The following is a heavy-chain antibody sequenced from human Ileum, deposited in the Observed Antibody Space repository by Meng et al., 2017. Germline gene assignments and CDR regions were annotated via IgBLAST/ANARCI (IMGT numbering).Heavy chain of an antibody. V-gene: IGHV1-2*06. D-gene: IGHD4-17*01. CDR1: GYSFTDQY. J-gene: IGHJ3*02. Sequence: QVQLVQSGAEVKKPGASGKASCKASGYSFTDQYIHWVRQAPGQGLDWMGRINPNSGGTNYAQRFQGRVTVTRDTSISTAYMELNWLRSDDTAVYFCARWLTYGAFDIWGQGTMVTVSS. CDR3: ARWLTYGAFDI. CDR2: INPNSGGT.